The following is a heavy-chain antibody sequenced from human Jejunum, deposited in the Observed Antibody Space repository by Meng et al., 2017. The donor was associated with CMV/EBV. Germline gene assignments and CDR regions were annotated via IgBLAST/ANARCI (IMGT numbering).Heavy chain of an antibody. CDR3: ASGFCGSTTCYREFDY. Sequence: FTSYTMSWVRQVPGKGLEWVSSIRTHSTYISYADSVKGRFTISRDNAKNSLYLQVDSLRAEDTAVYYCASGFCGSTTCYREFDYWGQGTLVTVSS. CDR1: FTSYT. V-gene: IGHV3-21*01. CDR2: IRTHSTYI. J-gene: IGHJ4*02. D-gene: IGHD2-2*01.